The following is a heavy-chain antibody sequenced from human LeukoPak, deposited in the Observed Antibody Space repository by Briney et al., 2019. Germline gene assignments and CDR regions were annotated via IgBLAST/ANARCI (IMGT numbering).Heavy chain of an antibody. V-gene: IGHV3-21*01. J-gene: IGHJ4*02. CDR3: ARDLSGVTGYTYGRGIDY. CDR2: IASSGRYI. D-gene: IGHD5-18*01. Sequence: PGGSLRLSCAASGVTFSSYSMNWVRQAPGEGLEWVSSIASSGRYIYYADSVKGRFTISRDNAKNSLYLQMNSLRAEDTAVYYCARDLSGVTGYTYGRGIDYWGQGTLVTVSS. CDR1: GVTFSSYS.